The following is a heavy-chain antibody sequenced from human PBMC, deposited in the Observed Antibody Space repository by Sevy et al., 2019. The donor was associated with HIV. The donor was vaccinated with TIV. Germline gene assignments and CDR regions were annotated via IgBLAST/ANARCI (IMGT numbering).Heavy chain of an antibody. V-gene: IGHV3-33*08. Sequence: GGSLRLSCAASGFTFRSYGMHWVRQAPGKGLEWVAVIGYGGSNKYYADSVKGRFTISRDNSKNTLYLQMNSLRAEDTAVYYCASDVQGGGSYIDYWGQVTLVTVSS. CDR3: ASDVQGGGSYIDY. J-gene: IGHJ4*02. CDR1: GFTFRSYG. CDR2: IGYGGSNK. D-gene: IGHD1-26*01.